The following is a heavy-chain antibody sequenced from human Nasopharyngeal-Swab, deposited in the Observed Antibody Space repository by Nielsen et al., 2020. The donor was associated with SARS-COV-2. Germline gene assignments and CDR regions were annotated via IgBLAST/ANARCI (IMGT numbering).Heavy chain of an antibody. CDR1: GFTFDDYA. CDR2: ISWNSGSI. CDR3: AKVPGDHNGDAFDI. D-gene: IGHD4-17*01. J-gene: IGHJ3*02. Sequence: SLKISCAASGFTFDDYAMHWVRQAPGKGLEWVSGISWNSGSIGYADSVKGRFTISRDNAKNSLYLQMNSLRAEDTALYYCAKVPGDHNGDAFDIWGQGTMVTVSS. V-gene: IGHV3-9*01.